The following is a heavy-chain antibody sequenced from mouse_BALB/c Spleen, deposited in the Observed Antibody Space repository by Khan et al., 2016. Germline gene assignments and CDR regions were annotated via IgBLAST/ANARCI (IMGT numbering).Heavy chain of an antibody. J-gene: IGHJ2*01. CDR1: GYTFTRYY. D-gene: IGHD1-1*01. CDR2: IYPGDVST. CDR3: ARKPTVEGELDY. Sequence: VQLQESGPELVKPGASVKMSCKASGYTFTRYYIQWVKQRPGQGLEWIGWIYPGDVSTKYNEKFRGKTTLTADKSSSTVYMLFSSLTSEDSAIYFCARKPTVEGELDYWGQGTTLTVSS. V-gene: IGHV1S56*01.